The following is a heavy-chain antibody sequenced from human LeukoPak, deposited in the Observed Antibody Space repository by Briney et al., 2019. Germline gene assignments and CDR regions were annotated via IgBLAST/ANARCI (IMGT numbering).Heavy chain of an antibody. CDR3: AKDDRVGSSGYTDY. V-gene: IGHV3-23*01. CDR1: GFTFSSYA. Sequence: PGGSLSLFCPASGFTFSSYAVTWVRQAPGKALEWVTAISGSGGSTYYADSVKGRFTIARDNSKNTLSLQMNSLRAEDTAVYYCAKDDRVGSSGYTDYWGQGNLVTVSS. D-gene: IGHD3-22*01. CDR2: ISGSGGST. J-gene: IGHJ4*02.